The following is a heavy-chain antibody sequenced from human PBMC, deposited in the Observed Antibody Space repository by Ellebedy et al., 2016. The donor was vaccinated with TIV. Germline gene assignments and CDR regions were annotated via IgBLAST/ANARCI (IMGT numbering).Heavy chain of an antibody. J-gene: IGHJ4*02. D-gene: IGHD5-12*01. V-gene: IGHV1-24*01. CDR2: FDPEDGRT. CDR3: STHRGGTGYDRNFDY. CDR1: GYSLRELS. Sequence: AASVKVSCKVSGYSLRELSMHWVRQAPGQGLEWMGGFDPEDGRTVYAQNFQGRVTVTEDTSKDTAHMEMRSLTSEDTAIYYCSTHRGGTGYDRNFDYWGQGTLVTVSP.